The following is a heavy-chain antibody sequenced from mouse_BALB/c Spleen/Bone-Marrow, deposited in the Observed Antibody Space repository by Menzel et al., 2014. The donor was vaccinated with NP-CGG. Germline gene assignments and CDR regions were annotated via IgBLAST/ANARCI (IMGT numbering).Heavy chain of an antibody. CDR1: GYTFTSYW. CDR3: ARERYAGYYFDY. V-gene: IGHV1-7*01. CDR2: INPSTGYT. J-gene: IGHJ2*01. D-gene: IGHD2-3*01. Sequence: QVHVKQSGAELAKPGASVKMSCKASGYTFTSYWMHWVKQRPGQGLEWIGYINPSTGYTEYNQKFKDKATLTADKSSSTAYMQLSSLTSEGSAVYYCARERYAGYYFDYWGQGTTLTVSS.